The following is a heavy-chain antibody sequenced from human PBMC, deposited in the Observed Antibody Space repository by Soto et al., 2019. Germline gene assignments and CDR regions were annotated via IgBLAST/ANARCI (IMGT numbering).Heavy chain of an antibody. J-gene: IGHJ4*02. CDR1: GYSFTGYY. V-gene: IGHV1-2*02. D-gene: IGHD2-8*02. Sequence: HEHLVQSGAEVKRPGASLKVACKASGYSFTGYYIHWVRHAPGQGLEWMGWINPDSGATNYAQNFQGRVTLTSDTSISTASMDLTSLTSDDTAVYYCARGDYGTGGYPFPYFDYWGQGNLVIVSS. CDR2: INPDSGAT. CDR3: ARGDYGTGGYPFPYFDY.